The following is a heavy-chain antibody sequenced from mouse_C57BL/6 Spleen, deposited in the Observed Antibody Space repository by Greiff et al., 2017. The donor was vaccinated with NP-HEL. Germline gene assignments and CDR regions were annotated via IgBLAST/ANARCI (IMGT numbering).Heavy chain of an antibody. J-gene: IGHJ4*01. CDR1: GYTFTSYW. V-gene: IGHV1-52*01. CDR2: IDPSDSET. CDR3: ARNYYGSRYYYAMDY. Sequence: VQLQQPGAELVRPGSSVKLSCKASGYTFTSYWMHWVKQRPIQGLEWIGNIDPSDSETHYNQKFKDKATLTVDKSSSTAYMQLSSLTSEDSAVYYCARNYYGSRYYYAMDYWGQGTSVTVSS. D-gene: IGHD1-1*01.